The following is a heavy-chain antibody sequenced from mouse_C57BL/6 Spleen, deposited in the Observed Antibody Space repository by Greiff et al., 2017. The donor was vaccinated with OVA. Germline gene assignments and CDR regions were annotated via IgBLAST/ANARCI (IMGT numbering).Heavy chain of an antibody. J-gene: IGHJ3*01. CDR1: GYTFTSYW. CDR2: IYPSDSET. D-gene: IGHD1-1*01. Sequence: QVQLKQPGPELVRPGSSVKLSCKASGYTFTSYWLDWVKQRPGQGLEWIGNIYPSDSETHYNQKFKDKATLTVDKSSSTAYMQLSRLTSEDSAVYFCARSGYYGSRGAYWGQGTLVTVSA. V-gene: IGHV1-61*01. CDR3: ARSGYYGSRGAY.